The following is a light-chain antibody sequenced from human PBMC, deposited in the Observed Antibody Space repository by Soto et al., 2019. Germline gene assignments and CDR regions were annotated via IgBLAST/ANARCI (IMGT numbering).Light chain of an antibody. J-gene: IGKJ1*01. CDR2: AAS. V-gene: IGKV1-39*01. Sequence: DIQMTQSPASLSASVGDRVTITCRASQSISSYLNWYQQKPGKAPKLLIYAASSLQSGVPSRFSGSGSGTKFTLTIASLQPDDFATYYCQQYNSYRTFGQGTKVDIK. CDR1: QSISSY. CDR3: QQYNSYRT.